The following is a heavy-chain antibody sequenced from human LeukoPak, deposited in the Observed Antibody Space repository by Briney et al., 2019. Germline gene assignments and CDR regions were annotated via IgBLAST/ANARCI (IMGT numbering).Heavy chain of an antibody. CDR1: GGSFSGYY. D-gene: IGHD6-13*01. J-gene: IGHJ4*02. CDR3: AGTRIAAAGAGAQYIN. Sequence: PSETLSLTCAVYGGSFSGYYWSWIRQPPGKGLEWIGYIYYSGSTNYNPSLKSRVTISVDTSKNQFSLKLSSVTAADTAVYYCAGTRIAAAGAGAQYINWGQGTLVTVSS. V-gene: IGHV4-59*01. CDR2: IYYSGST.